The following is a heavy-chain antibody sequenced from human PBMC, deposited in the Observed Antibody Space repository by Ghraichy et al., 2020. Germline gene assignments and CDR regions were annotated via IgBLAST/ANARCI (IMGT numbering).Heavy chain of an antibody. Sequence: GGSLRLSCAASGFTFSTYWMHWVRQAPGKGLVWVSRINSDGSSTGYADSVKGRFTISRDNAKNTVHLQMNSLRAEDTAVYYCVRSPGTTFDYWGQGTLVTVSS. V-gene: IGHV3-74*01. J-gene: IGHJ4*02. D-gene: IGHD1-1*01. CDR3: VRSPGTTFDY. CDR2: INSDGSST. CDR1: GFTFSTYW.